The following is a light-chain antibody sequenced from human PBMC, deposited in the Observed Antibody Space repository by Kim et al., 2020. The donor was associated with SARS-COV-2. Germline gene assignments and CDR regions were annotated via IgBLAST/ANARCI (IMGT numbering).Light chain of an antibody. J-gene: IGKJ4*01. V-gene: IGKV3-11*01. CDR1: QGIGSD. CDR2: GAS. CDR3: QQRSSWPRT. Sequence: LSPGKRATLSCRASQGIGSDLAWYQQKPGLAPRLVIYGASNRATGIPARFSGSGSGTDFTLTISSLEAEDFAVYYCQQRSSWPRTFGGGTKVDIK.